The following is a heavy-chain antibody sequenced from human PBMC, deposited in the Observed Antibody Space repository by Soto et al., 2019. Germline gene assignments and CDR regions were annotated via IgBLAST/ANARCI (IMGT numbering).Heavy chain of an antibody. CDR3: ARVYDFWSGYYANWFDP. Sequence: VASVKVSCKASGGTFSSYAISWVRQAPGQGLEWMGGIIPIFGTANYAQKFQGRVTITADESTSTAYMELSSLRSEDTAVYYCARVYDFWSGYYANWFDPWGQGTLVTVSS. CDR2: IIPIFGTA. J-gene: IGHJ5*02. CDR1: GGTFSSYA. D-gene: IGHD3-3*01. V-gene: IGHV1-69*13.